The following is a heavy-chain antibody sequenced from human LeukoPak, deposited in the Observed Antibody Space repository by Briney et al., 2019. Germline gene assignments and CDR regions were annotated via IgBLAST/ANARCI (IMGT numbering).Heavy chain of an antibody. Sequence: PGGSLRLSCAASGFTFSKYAMRWVSQAPGKGMEWVSAISGSDGNTFYADSVKGRFTISRDNSKNTLSLQMNSLRAEDTALYYCAKDSSVPYGITDWGQGTLVTVSS. D-gene: IGHD4-17*01. V-gene: IGHV3-23*01. CDR2: ISGSDGNT. CDR3: AKDSSVPYGITD. CDR1: GFTFSKYA. J-gene: IGHJ4*02.